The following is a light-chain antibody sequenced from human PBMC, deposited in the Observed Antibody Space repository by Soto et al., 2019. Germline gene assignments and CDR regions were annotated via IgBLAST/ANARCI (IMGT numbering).Light chain of an antibody. CDR1: QSVSSA. J-gene: IGKJ4*01. CDR2: AAS. Sequence: DIQMTQSPSSVSASVGDRVAITCRASQSVSSALAWYQQKPGKAPKLLIYAASTLQSGVPSRFSGSGSGTEFILTISSVQPEDSATYFCQQTNSFPLTFGGGTKVDIK. V-gene: IGKV1D-12*01. CDR3: QQTNSFPLT.